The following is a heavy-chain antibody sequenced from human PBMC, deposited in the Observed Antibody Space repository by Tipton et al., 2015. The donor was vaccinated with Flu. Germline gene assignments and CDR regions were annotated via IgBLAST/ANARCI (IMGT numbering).Heavy chain of an antibody. CDR3: ARVQGYYDGSGYINWFDS. CDR1: GGSITDYY. D-gene: IGHD3-3*01. CDR2: VYTSGST. V-gene: IGHV4-4*07. J-gene: IGHJ5*01. Sequence: TLSLTCTVSGGSITDYYWSRIRQPAGKGLEWLGRVYTSGSTNYNPSLKSRVTMSVDTSKNQFSLKLSSVTAADTAMYFCARVQGYYDGSGYINWFDSWGQGVLVTVS.